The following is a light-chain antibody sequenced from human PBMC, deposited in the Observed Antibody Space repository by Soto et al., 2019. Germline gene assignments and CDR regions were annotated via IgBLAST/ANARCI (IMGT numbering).Light chain of an antibody. CDR2: AAS. V-gene: IGKV1-39*01. CDR3: QQSYSTPFT. Sequence: DIQMTQSPSSLSASVGDRVTITCRASQSISSYLTWYQQKPGKAPKLLIYAASSLQSGVPSRFSVSGSGTDFNLNISTMQPEDFATYYCQQSYSTPFTFGPGTKVDIK. CDR1: QSISSY. J-gene: IGKJ3*01.